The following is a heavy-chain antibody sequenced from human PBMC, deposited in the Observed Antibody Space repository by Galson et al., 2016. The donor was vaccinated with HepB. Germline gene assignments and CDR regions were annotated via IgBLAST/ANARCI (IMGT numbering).Heavy chain of an antibody. J-gene: IGHJ3*01. CDR3: AKGPPEGCGGGTCYIGAFDL. V-gene: IGHV4-30-4*01. D-gene: IGHD2-21*01. CDR1: GGSFSNGDYY. CDR2: IYSSGNT. Sequence: PLSLTCTVSGGSFSNGDYYWSWIRQPPGKGLEWIGYIYSSGNTYYNPSLTSRSSISVDTSKTQFSLKLTSVTAADTAVYYCAKGPPEGCGGGTCYIGAFDLRGQGTMVTVSS.